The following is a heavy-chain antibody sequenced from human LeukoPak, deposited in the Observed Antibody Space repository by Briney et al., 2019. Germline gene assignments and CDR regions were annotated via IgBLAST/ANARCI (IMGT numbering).Heavy chain of an antibody. V-gene: IGHV4-59*01. CDR2: IYYSGST. CDR1: GGSISSYY. J-gene: IGHJ4*02. D-gene: IGHD3-22*01. Sequence: SETLSLTCTVSGGSISSYYWSWIRQPPGKGLEWIGYIYYSGSTNYNPSLKSRVTISVETSKNQFSLKVSAVTAADTAVYYCARDRGDSSDYPLDYWGQGTLVPVSS. CDR3: ARDRGDSSDYPLDY.